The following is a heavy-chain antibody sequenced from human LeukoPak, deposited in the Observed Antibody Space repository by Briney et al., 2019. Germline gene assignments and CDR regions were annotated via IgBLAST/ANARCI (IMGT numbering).Heavy chain of an antibody. Sequence: ASVKVSCKXSGGTFSSYAISWVRQAPGQGLEGMGRIIPIFGTANYAQKFQGRVTITTDESTSTAYMELSSLRSEDTAVYYCARDLAPRNYGGNSPFDYWGQGTLVTVSS. CDR1: GGTFSSYA. V-gene: IGHV1-69*05. CDR3: ARDLAPRNYGGNSPFDY. CDR2: IIPIFGTA. J-gene: IGHJ4*02. D-gene: IGHD4-23*01.